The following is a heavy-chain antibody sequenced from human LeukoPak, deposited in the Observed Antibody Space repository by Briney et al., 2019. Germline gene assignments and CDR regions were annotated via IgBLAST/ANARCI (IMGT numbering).Heavy chain of an antibody. Sequence: PSETLSLTCTVSGGSISNYFLTWVRQPVGKSLEWIGRLYTSGSTNYNPSLKSRVTMSLDTSMTQFSLKLKSVTAADTAVYYCVGGGSPHIWGQGTMVTVSS. CDR1: GGSISNYF. D-gene: IGHD1-26*01. CDR3: VGGGSPHI. V-gene: IGHV4-4*07. J-gene: IGHJ3*02. CDR2: LYTSGST.